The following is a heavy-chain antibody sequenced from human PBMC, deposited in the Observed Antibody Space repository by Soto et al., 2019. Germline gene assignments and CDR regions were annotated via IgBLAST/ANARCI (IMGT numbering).Heavy chain of an antibody. J-gene: IGHJ4*02. CDR1: GFSFVNYA. CDR3: AKATTNGGWFNPFDS. CDR2: LSGSGTST. Sequence: GGSLRRSCAASGFSFVNYAMNWVRQAQGKGLEWVSGLSGSGTSTYYADSVKGRFTIYRDNSRDTLFLQMNSLTADDTAGYYCAKATTNGGWFNPFDSWGQGALVTVSS. D-gene: IGHD6-19*01. V-gene: IGHV3-23*01.